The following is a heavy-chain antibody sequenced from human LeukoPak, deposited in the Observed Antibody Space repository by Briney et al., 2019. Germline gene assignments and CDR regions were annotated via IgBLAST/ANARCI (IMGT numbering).Heavy chain of an antibody. J-gene: IGHJ5*02. CDR3: ARGNRRAVGSSSSYWFDP. Sequence: GASVKVSCKAYGYTFTSYDINWVRQATGQGLEWMGWMNPNSGNTGYAQKFQGRVTMTRNTSISTAYMELSSLRSEDTAVYYCARGNRRAVGSSSSYWFDPWGQGTLVTVSS. D-gene: IGHD6-6*01. CDR1: GYTFTSYD. CDR2: MNPNSGNT. V-gene: IGHV1-8*01.